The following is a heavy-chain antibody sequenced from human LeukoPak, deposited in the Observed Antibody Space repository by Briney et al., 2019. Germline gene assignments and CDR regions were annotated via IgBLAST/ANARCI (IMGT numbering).Heavy chain of an antibody. CDR3: ARVGVVGYFYYMDV. Sequence: ASVNISFKASVYALTRYDMHWVRQAPGQGLEWMGIINPSGGTTTYAQKFKGRITMTRDTFTGTVYMEVNSLRSEDTAVYYCARVGVVGYFYYMDVWGKGTTVTVSS. V-gene: IGHV1-46*01. D-gene: IGHD3-10*01. J-gene: IGHJ6*03. CDR1: VYALTRYD. CDR2: INPSGGTT.